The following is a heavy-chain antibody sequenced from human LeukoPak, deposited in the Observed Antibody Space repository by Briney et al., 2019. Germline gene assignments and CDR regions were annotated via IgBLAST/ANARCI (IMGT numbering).Heavy chain of an antibody. V-gene: IGHV3-53*01. J-gene: IGHJ4*02. CDR3: AKQRGSYRYYFDY. Sequence: GGSLRLSCTVSGFTVSSNSMSWVRQAPGKGLEWVSFIYSDNTHYSDSVKGRFTISRDNSKNTLYLQMNSLRAEDTAVYYCAKQRGSYRYYFDYWGQGTLVTVSS. D-gene: IGHD3-16*02. CDR2: IYSDNT. CDR1: GFTVSSNS.